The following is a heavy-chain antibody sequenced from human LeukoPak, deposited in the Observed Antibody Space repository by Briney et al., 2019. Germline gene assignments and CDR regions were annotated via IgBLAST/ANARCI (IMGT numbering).Heavy chain of an antibody. CDR2: INPSGGST. J-gene: IGHJ4*02. CDR1: GYTFTSYY. D-gene: IGHD2-2*01. Sequence: GASVKVSCKASGYTFTSYYMHWVRQAPGQGLEWMGIINPSGGSTSYAQKFQGRVTMTRDTSTSTVYMELSSLRSEDTAVYYCARGYCSSTSCLPNPRFDYWGQGTLVTVSS. V-gene: IGHV1-46*01. CDR3: ARGYCSSTSCLPNPRFDY.